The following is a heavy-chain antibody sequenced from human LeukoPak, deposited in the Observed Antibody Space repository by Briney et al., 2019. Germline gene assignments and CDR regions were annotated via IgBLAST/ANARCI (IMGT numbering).Heavy chain of an antibody. J-gene: IGHJ4*02. D-gene: IGHD6-13*01. CDR1: GFTFSSYG. CDR2: ISYDGSNK. CDR3: AKDGAAATTADY. V-gene: IGHV3-30*18. Sequence: GRSLRLSCAASGFTFSSYGVHWVRQAPGKGLEWVAVISYDGSNKYYADSVKGRFTISRDNSKNTLYLQMNSLRAEDTAVYYCAKDGAAATTADYWGQGTLVTVSS.